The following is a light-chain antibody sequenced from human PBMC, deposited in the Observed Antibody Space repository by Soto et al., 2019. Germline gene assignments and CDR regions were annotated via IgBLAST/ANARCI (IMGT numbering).Light chain of an antibody. V-gene: IGKV3-15*01. J-gene: IGKJ4*01. CDR2: DAS. Sequence: EIGMTQSPATLSVSPWERATLSCVARQRISSKLAWYQQKPGQAPRLLIYDASTRATGIPARFSGSGSGTEFTLTISSLKSEDFAVYYCQQYNNWHTLTFGGGTKVDIK. CDR1: QRISSK. CDR3: QQYNNWHTLT.